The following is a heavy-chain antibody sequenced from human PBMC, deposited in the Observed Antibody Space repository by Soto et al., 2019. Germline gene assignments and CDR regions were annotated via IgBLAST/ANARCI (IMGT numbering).Heavy chain of an antibody. J-gene: IGHJ6*04. CDR2: TISKADGGAT. D-gene: IGHD2-21*01. Sequence: KPGGSLKLSCAASGFTFSDAWMNWVRQAPGKGLEWVGRTISKADGGATGYAAPVKGRFTISRDDSKNTLYLQMNSLKTEDTAVYYCARGSGVIPIGREYGVDDWGEGTMVTVSS. V-gene: IGHV3-15*07. CDR3: ARGSGVIPIGREYGVDD. CDR1: GFTFSDAW.